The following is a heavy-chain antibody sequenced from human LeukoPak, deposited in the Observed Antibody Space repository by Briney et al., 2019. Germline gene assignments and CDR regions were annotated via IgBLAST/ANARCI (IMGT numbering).Heavy chain of an antibody. Sequence: ASVKVSCKASGYTFTSYGISWVRQAPGQGLEWMGWISAYNGNTNYAQKLQGRVTMTTDTSTSTAYMELRSLRSDDTAVYYCASDLAVTSSGHPYDYWGQGTLVTVSS. D-gene: IGHD4-11*01. CDR3: ASDLAVTSSGHPYDY. J-gene: IGHJ4*02. V-gene: IGHV1-18*01. CDR1: GYTFTSYG. CDR2: ISAYNGNT.